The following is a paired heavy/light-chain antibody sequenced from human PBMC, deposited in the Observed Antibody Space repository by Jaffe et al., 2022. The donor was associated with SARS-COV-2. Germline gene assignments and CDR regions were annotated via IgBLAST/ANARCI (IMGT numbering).Light chain of an antibody. Sequence: DIVLTQSPDSLAVSLGERATINCKSSQSVLFSSNNKNYLAWFQQKPGQPPKLLIYWASTRESGVPDRFSGSGSGTDFSLTISNLQAEDVAVYYCHQYSNSPSTFGQGTKLEIK. CDR2: WAS. J-gene: IGKJ2*01. CDR1: QSVLFSSNNKNY. CDR3: HQYSNSPST. V-gene: IGKV4-1*01.
Heavy chain of an antibody. CDR1: GYTFTNYA. J-gene: IGHJ4*02. D-gene: IGHD3-10*01. CDR2: INAGNGDR. CDR3: ARDLWGDDGSQFDY. V-gene: IGHV1-3*01. Sequence: QVRLVQSGAEVKSPGASVKISCKASGYTFTNYATHWVRQAPGQRLEWMGWINAGNGDRGYSHKFQDRVNFTTDTSANTAFMELSSLRSEDTAVYYCARDLWGDDGSQFDYWGQGALVTVSS.